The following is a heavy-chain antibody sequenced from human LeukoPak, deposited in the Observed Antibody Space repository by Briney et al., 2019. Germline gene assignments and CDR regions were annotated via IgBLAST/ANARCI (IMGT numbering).Heavy chain of an antibody. Sequence: PGGSLRLSCAASGFTFSTYAMSWVRQAPGKGGECVSALSGNCNPIYSPASVTPRSPISRDNSKNTFSLQMNSLTAEDTAVYYCAKALHDAHDYCGQGTLVTVSS. J-gene: IGHJ4*02. D-gene: IGHD2-8*01. V-gene: IGHV3-23*01. CDR3: AKALHDAHDY. CDR1: GFTFSTYA. CDR2: LSGNCNPI.